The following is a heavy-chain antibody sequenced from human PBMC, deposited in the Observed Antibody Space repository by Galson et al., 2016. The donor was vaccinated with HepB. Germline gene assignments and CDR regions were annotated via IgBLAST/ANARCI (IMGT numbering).Heavy chain of an antibody. CDR3: VRHYISRWFFGY. CDR2: IYSGGRT. J-gene: IGHJ4*02. CDR1: GFTVSSNY. D-gene: IGHD6-13*01. V-gene: IGHV3-66*04. Sequence: SLRLSCAVSGFTVSSNYMSWVRQPPGKGLEWVSVIYSGGRTDYADSVKGRFSISRDNSQNTVYLQTDSLRADDTAVYYCVRHYISRWFFGYWGQGTLVTVSS.